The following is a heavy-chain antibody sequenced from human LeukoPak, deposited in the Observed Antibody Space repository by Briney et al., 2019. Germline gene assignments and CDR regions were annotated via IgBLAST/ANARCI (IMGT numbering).Heavy chain of an antibody. CDR2: ISGSDGST. V-gene: IGHV3-23*01. CDR3: AKERSGIPAAANY. D-gene: IGHD6-13*01. J-gene: IGHJ4*02. CDR1: GFTFSSYA. Sequence: GGSLRLSCAVSGFTFSSYAMSWVRQAPGKGLDWVSGISGSDGSTYYADSVKGRFTISRDNSKNTLYLQMNSLRAEDTAVYYCAKERSGIPAAANYWGQGTLVTVSS.